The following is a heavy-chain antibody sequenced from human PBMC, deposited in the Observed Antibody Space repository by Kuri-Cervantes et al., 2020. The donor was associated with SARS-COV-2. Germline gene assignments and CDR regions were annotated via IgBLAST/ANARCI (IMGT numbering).Heavy chain of an antibody. V-gene: IGHV4-30-4*08. Sequence: LRLSCTVSGGSISSGDYYWSWIRQPPGKGLEWVGYIYYSGSTYYNPSLKSRVTISVDTSKNQFSLKLSSVTAADTAVYYCARVPLKPTQGMRYYFDYWGQGTLVTVSS. CDR2: IYYSGST. CDR1: GGSISSGDYY. CDR3: ARVPLKPTQGMRYYFDY. J-gene: IGHJ4*02. D-gene: IGHD3-10*01.